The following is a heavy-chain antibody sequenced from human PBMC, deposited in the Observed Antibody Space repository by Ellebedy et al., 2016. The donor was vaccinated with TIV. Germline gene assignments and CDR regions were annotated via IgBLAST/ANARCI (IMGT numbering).Heavy chain of an antibody. J-gene: IGHJ3*02. CDR2: ISWNSGSI. Sequence: SLKISCAASGFTFDESAMHWVRQAAGKGLEWVSGISWNSGSIGYADSVKGRFTISRDNAKHSLYLEMNSLRAEDTALYYCAKASSGDSYGFSAFDIWGQGTMVTVSS. V-gene: IGHV3-9*01. CDR1: GFTFDESA. CDR3: AKASSGDSYGFSAFDI. D-gene: IGHD5-18*01.